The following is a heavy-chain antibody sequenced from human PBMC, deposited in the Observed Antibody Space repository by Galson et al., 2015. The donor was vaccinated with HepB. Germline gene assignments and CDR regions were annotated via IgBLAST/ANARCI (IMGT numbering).Heavy chain of an antibody. V-gene: IGHV3-21*04. J-gene: IGHJ5*02. CDR1: GFTFSTYS. D-gene: IGHD1-14*01. CDR3: AKETGPVWFDP. Sequence: SLRLSCAASGFTFSTYSMNWVRQAPGKGLECVSSINNSSNYIYYADSVKGRFTISRDNAKNTLYLHMNSLRAEDTAVYYCAKETGPVWFDPWGQGTLVTVSS. CDR2: INNSSNYI.